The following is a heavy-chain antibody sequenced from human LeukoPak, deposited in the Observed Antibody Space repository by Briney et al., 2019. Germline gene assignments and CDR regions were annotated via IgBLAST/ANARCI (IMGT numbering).Heavy chain of an antibody. CDR1: GGSISSDNNY. Sequence: SETLSLTCTVSGGSISSDNNYWAWIRQPPGKGLEWIGSVYHSGSPNYSPSLKSRLTIFVDTSKNQFSLKLTSVTAAATAVYYCARGWRGHYYGSGSSWENIAFDYWGQGTLVTVSS. CDR3: ARGWRGHYYGSGSSWENIAFDY. V-gene: IGHV4-39*01. CDR2: VYHSGSP. D-gene: IGHD3-10*01. J-gene: IGHJ4*02.